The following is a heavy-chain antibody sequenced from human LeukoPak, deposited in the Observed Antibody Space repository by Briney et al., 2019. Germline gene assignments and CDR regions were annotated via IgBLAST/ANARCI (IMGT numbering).Heavy chain of an antibody. D-gene: IGHD6-19*01. J-gene: IGHJ5*02. CDR2: INPNSGGT. CDR3: ARGKQWLVPPWYSWFDP. CDR1: GYTFTGYY. V-gene: IGHV1-2*02. Sequence: ASVKVSCKASGYTFTGYYMHWGRQAPGQGLEWMGWINPNSGGTNYAQKFQGRVTMTRDTSISTAYMELSRLRSDDTAVYYCARGKQWLVPPWYSWFDPWGQGTLVTVSS.